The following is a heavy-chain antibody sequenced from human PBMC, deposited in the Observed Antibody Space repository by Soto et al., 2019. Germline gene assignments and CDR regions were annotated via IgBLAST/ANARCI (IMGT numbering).Heavy chain of an antibody. CDR2: AYFGWNT. V-gene: IGHV4-59*01. Sequence: SETLSLTCAVSGGSISSYYWSWIRQPPGKGLEWIGYAYFGWNTNYNPSLKSRVTISVDTSKNQFSLKLISVTAADTAVYYCARDREFYESSGLYFDYWGQGILVTVSS. D-gene: IGHD3-22*01. CDR3: ARDREFYESSGLYFDY. CDR1: GGSISSYY. J-gene: IGHJ4*02.